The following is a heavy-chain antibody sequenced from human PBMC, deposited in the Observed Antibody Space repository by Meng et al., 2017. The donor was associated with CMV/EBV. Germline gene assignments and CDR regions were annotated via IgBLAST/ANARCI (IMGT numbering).Heavy chain of an antibody. D-gene: IGHD1-26*01. CDR1: GGSISSSSYY. CDR2: IYYSGST. J-gene: IGHJ4*02. V-gene: IGHV4-39*07. Sequence: QLQLQESAPGLVKLSETLSLTCTVSGGSISSSSYYWGWIRQPPGKGLEWIGSIYYSGSTYYNPSLKSRVTISVDTSKNQFSLKLSSVTAADTAVYYCARVASGSYRAFDYWGQGTLVTVSS. CDR3: ARVASGSYRAFDY.